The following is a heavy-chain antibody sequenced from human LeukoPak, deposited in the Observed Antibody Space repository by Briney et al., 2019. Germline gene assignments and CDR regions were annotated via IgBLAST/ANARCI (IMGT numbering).Heavy chain of an antibody. D-gene: IGHD1-26*01. CDR2: IYYSGST. V-gene: IGHV4-39*01. Sequence: SETLSLTCTVSGGSISSSSYYWGWIRQPPGKVLEWIGSIYYSGSTYYNPSLKSRVTISVDTSKNQFSLKLSSVTAADTAVYYCARRSGTYHAFDIWGQGTMVTVSS. J-gene: IGHJ3*02. CDR3: ARRSGTYHAFDI. CDR1: GGSISSSSYY.